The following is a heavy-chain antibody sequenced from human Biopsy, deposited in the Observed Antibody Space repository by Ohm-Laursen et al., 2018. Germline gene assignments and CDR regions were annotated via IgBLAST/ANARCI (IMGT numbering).Heavy chain of an antibody. V-gene: IGHV3-33*04. CDR3: ARGLSSGWYGYFDV. J-gene: IGHJ2*01. CDR1: GFTFGHYA. CDR2: IWYDGTNE. Sequence: SLRLSCTASGFTFGHYAMHWVRQAPGKGLEWISLIWYDGTNEDYADSVKGRFTISRDNSKDTLYLQINTLTLEDTAFYYCARGLSSGWYGYFDVWGRGTLVTVSS. D-gene: IGHD6-19*01.